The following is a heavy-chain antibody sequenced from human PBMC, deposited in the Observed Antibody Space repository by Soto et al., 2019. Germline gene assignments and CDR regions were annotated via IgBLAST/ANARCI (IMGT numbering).Heavy chain of an antibody. CDR2: INPGNGNT. J-gene: IGHJ3*01. V-gene: IGHV1-3*01. CDR1: GYTFTSYA. Sequence: QVQLVQSGAEVKKPGASVKVSCKASGYTFTSYAIHWVRQAPGQRLEWMGWINPGNGNTKYSQKCQGRVTITRDTSATTAYMDLTNLTSEDTAVYYCASFNTVRVVTAMPLWGQGTMVTVSS. D-gene: IGHD2-21*02. CDR3: ASFNTVRVVTAMPL.